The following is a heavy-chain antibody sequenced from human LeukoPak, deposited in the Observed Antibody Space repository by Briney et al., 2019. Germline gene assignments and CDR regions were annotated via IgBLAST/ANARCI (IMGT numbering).Heavy chain of an antibody. D-gene: IGHD3-9*01. V-gene: IGHV3-74*01. CDR2: INSDGSST. CDR3: ARARRDILTGYHWFDP. J-gene: IGHJ5*02. Sequence: SGGSLRLSCAASGFTVSSYGMHWVRQAPGKGLVWVSRINSDGSSTSYADSVKGRFTISRDNAKNTLYLQMNSLRAEDTAVYYCARARRDILTGYHWFDPWGQGTLVTVSS. CDR1: GFTVSSYG.